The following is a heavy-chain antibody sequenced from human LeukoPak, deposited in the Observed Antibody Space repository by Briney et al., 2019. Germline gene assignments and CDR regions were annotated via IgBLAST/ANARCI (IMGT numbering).Heavy chain of an antibody. CDR3: AKNGGVGYY. CDR2: ISGSGGST. V-gene: IGHV3-23*01. J-gene: IGHJ4*02. D-gene: IGHD3-3*01. CDR1: GLTFSNYG. Sequence: GGSLRLSCAASGLTFSNYGMGWVRHAPGKGLEWVSAISGSGGSTYDADSVKGRFTISRDNSKNTLYLQMNSLRAEDTAVYYCAKNGGVGYYWGQGTLVTVSS.